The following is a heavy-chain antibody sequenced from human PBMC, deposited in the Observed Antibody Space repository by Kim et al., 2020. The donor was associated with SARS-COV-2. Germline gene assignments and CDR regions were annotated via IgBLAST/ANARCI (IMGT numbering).Heavy chain of an antibody. Sequence: GGSLRLSCAASGFTFSSYSMNWVRQAPGKGLEWVSSISSSSSYIYYADSVKGRFTISRDNAKNSLYLQMNSLRAEDTAVYYCARDSKWSPFDPWGQGTLVTVSS. D-gene: IGHD2-15*01. J-gene: IGHJ5*02. CDR1: GFTFSSYS. V-gene: IGHV3-21*01. CDR2: ISSSSSYI. CDR3: ARDSKWSPFDP.